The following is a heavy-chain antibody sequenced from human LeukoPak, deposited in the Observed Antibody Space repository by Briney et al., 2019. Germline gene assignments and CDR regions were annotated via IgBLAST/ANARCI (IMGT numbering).Heavy chain of an antibody. V-gene: IGHV3-15*01. CDR2: IKSSSDSGTT. J-gene: IGHJ4*02. CDR3: TTALRWVQSPFNY. CDR1: GFTSTNTW. Sequence: PGGSLRLSCAASGFTSTNTWMTWVRQPPGRGREWVGCIKSSSDSGTTDYAAPLKGRITNSRDHSKNTLYPQMDSLDTGDPAVYFCTTALRWVQSPFNYLGQGTLVSVSS. D-gene: IGHD5-24*01.